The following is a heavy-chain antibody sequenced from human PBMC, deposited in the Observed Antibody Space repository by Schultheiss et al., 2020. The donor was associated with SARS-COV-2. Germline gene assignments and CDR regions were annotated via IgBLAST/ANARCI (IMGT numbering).Heavy chain of an antibody. CDR1: GFTFSSYW. Sequence: GGSLRLSCAASGFTFSSYWMSWVRQAPGKGLEWVAVIYSGGSTYYADSVKGRFTISRDNSKNTLYLQMNSLRAEDTAVYYCTTAMNSSSWYRIGSGPIDYWGQGTLVTVSS. CDR3: TTAMNSSSWYRIGSGPIDY. J-gene: IGHJ4*02. CDR2: IYSGGST. V-gene: IGHV3-23*03. D-gene: IGHD6-13*01.